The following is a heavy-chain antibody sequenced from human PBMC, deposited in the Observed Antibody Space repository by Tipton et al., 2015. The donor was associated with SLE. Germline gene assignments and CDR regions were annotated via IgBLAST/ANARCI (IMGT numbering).Heavy chain of an antibody. CDR3: AILGTGWNNDAFDI. CDR2: ISGSGGST. V-gene: IGHV3-23*01. J-gene: IGHJ3*02. CDR1: GFIFSSYA. Sequence: SLRLSCVASGFIFSSYAMTWVRQAPGQGLEWVASISGSGGSTYYADSVKGRFTNSRDHSKNTLYLQMDSLRAEDTAVYYCAILGTGWNNDAFDIWGQGTMVTVSS. D-gene: IGHD1/OR15-1a*01.